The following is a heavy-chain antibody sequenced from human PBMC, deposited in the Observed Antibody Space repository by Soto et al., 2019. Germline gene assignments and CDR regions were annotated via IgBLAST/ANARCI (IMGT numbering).Heavy chain of an antibody. CDR2: IYYSGST. Sequence: LTCTVSGGSISSYYWSWIRQPPGKGLEWIGYIYYSGSTNYNPSLKSRVTISVDTSKNQFSLKLSSVTAADTAVYYCAREGAGYSSSWYPRGYYYYGMDVWGQGTTVTVSS. J-gene: IGHJ6*02. CDR1: GGSISSYY. D-gene: IGHD6-13*01. V-gene: IGHV4-59*01. CDR3: AREGAGYSSSWYPRGYYYYGMDV.